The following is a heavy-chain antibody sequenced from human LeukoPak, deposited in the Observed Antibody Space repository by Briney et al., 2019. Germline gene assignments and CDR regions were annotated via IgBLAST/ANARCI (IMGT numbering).Heavy chain of an antibody. D-gene: IGHD6-13*01. CDR3: VRNRRVYDGSSWVKSGVDY. CDR1: GFTFSNYE. CDR2: ISSGGATI. V-gene: IGHV3-48*03. J-gene: IGHJ4*02. Sequence: GGSLRLSCAAYGFTFSNYEMNWVRQAPGKGLEWVSYISSGGATIYYADSVKGRFTISRDNAKNSLYLQMNSLRAEDTAVYYDVRNRRVYDGSSWVKSGVDYWGQGTLVTVSS.